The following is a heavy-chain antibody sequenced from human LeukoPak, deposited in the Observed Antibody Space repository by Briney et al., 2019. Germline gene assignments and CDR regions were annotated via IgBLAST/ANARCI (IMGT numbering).Heavy chain of an antibody. D-gene: IGHD3-16*01. V-gene: IGHV1-8*01. CDR3: ASQVGAVPYYYYGMDV. CDR2: MNPNSGNT. CDR1: GYTFTSYD. J-gene: IGHJ6*02. Sequence: GASVKVSCKASGYTFTSYDINWVRQATGQGLEWMGWMNPNSGNTGYAQKFQGRVTTTRNTSISTAYMELSSLRSEDTAVYYCASQVGAVPYYYYGMDVWGQGTTVTVSS.